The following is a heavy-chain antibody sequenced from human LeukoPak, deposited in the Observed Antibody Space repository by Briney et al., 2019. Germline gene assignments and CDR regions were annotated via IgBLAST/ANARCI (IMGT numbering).Heavy chain of an antibody. CDR1: GGSISSGSYY. CDR2: IYTSGST. D-gene: IGHD3-22*01. Sequence: SETLSLTCTVSGGSISSGSYYWSWIRQPAGKGLEWIGRIYTSGSTNYNPSLKSRVTISVDTSKNQFSLKLSSVTAADTAVYYCARAHERSAYFSAYYSYHMDVWGKGTTVTVSS. CDR3: ARAHERSAYFSAYYSYHMDV. V-gene: IGHV4-61*02. J-gene: IGHJ6*03.